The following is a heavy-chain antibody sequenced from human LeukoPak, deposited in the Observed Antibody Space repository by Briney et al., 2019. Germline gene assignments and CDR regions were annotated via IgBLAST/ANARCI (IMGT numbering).Heavy chain of an antibody. CDR3: ATDLGSSRPNF. D-gene: IGHD6-13*01. CDR1: GFSVSTYW. V-gene: IGHV3-7*01. J-gene: IGHJ4*02. Sequence: GGSLRLSCAASGFSVSTYWISWVRQAPGKGLDWVANIKQDGSEKYYVDSAKGRFTISRDNAKNSLYLQMNSLRAEDTAVYYCATDLGSSRPNFWGQGILVTVSS. CDR2: IKQDGSEK.